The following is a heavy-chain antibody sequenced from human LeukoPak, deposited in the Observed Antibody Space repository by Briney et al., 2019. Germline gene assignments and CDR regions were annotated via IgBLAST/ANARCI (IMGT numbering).Heavy chain of an antibody. V-gene: IGHV4-39*01. CDR3: ARLEVAGINDY. CDR2: IYYSGRT. D-gene: IGHD6-19*01. CDR1: GGSISSSSYY. Sequence: LETLSLTCTVSGGSISSSSYYWGWIRQPPGKGLEWIGSIYYSGRTYYNPSLKSRVTISVDTSKNQFSLKLSSVTAADTAVYYCARLEVAGINDYWGQGTLVTVSS. J-gene: IGHJ4*02.